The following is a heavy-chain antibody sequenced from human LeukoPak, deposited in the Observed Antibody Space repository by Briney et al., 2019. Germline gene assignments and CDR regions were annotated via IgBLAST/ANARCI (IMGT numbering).Heavy chain of an antibody. Sequence: PSETLSLTCTVSGGSISDYLWSWIRQPPGKGLEWIGYMYYSGSTNYNPSLKSRVTISVGTSKNQFSLQLSSVTAADRAVYCCARRGRIPFNYWGQGTLVTVSS. V-gene: IGHV4-59*12. D-gene: IGHD3-16*01. CDR3: ARRGRIPFNY. CDR2: MYYSGST. CDR1: GGSISDYL. J-gene: IGHJ4*02.